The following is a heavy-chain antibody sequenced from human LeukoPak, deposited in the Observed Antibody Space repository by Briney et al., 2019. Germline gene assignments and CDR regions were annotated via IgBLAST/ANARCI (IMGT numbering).Heavy chain of an antibody. CDR2: ISTGGAAT. Sequence: PGGSLRLSCAASGFTFSSFSMNWVRQAPGKGLEWVSTISTGGAATYYADSVKGRFTISRDNSENTLHLQMTSLRAEDTAVYYCARDGAYGAGGMDVWGQGTTVTVSS. CDR3: ARDGAYGAGGMDV. CDR1: GFTFSSFS. J-gene: IGHJ6*02. D-gene: IGHD4-17*01. V-gene: IGHV3-23*01.